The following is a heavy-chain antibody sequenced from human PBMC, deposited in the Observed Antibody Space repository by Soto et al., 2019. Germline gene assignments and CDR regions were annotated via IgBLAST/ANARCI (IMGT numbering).Heavy chain of an antibody. CDR1: GGSISSYY. D-gene: IGHD6-6*01. V-gene: IGHV4-59*01. Sequence: PSETLSLTCTVSGGSISSYYWSWIRQPPGKGLEWIGYIYYSGSTNYNPSLKSRVTISVDTSKNQFSLKLSSVTAADTAVYYCAREELDSSSSSIWFDPCGEGTLVTVSS. CDR3: AREELDSSSSSIWFDP. J-gene: IGHJ5*02. CDR2: IYYSGST.